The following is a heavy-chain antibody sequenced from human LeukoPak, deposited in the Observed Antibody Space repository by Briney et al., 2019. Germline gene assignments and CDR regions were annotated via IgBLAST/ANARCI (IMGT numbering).Heavy chain of an antibody. CDR3: ASCYGGNGPDAFDI. Sequence: SETLSLTCTVSGGSISSGDYYWSWIRQPPGKGLEWIGCIYYSGSTYYNPSLKSRVTISVDTSKNQFSLKLSSVTAADTAVYYCASCYGGNGPDAFDIWGQGTMVTVSS. V-gene: IGHV4-30-4*01. CDR1: GGSISSGDYY. D-gene: IGHD4-23*01. J-gene: IGHJ3*02. CDR2: IYYSGST.